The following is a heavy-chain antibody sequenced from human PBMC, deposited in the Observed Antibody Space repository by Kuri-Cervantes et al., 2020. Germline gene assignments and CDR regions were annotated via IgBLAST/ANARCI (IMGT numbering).Heavy chain of an antibody. J-gene: IGHJ5*02. V-gene: IGHV4-59*01. CDR3: AKGASYDATGVFDP. D-gene: IGHD1-14*01. CDR2: SCNGGST. CDR1: GGSTGSYLC. Sequence: SETLSLTCTVSGGSTGSYLCWSWIRQPPGKGLEWIGYSCNGGSTNYNPSLKSRLTISLDTSRNQFSLNLRFMTAADTAVYYCAKGASYDATGVFDPWGQGMQVTVSS.